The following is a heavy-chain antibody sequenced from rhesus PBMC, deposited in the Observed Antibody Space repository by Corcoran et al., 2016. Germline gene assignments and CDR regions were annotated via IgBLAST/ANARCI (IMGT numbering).Heavy chain of an antibody. CDR1: GGSISSGYYY. Sequence: QVQLQESGPGLVKPSETLSLTCAVSGGSISSGYYYWSWIRQPPGKGLECIGYITYSGSTSYNPSLNSRVTISRDTSKNQFSLKLSSVTAADTAVYYCARGGGMNPFDYWGQGVLVTVSS. D-gene: IGHD6-13*01. CDR2: ITYSGST. V-gene: IGHV4-122*02. CDR3: ARGGGMNPFDY. J-gene: IGHJ4*01.